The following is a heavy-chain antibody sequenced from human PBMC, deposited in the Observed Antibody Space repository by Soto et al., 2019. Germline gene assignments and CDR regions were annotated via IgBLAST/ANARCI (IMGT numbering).Heavy chain of an antibody. V-gene: IGHV4-4*02. CDR3: ARDRAITIFGVVIPFDY. J-gene: IGHJ4*02. CDR2: IYHSGST. CDR1: GGSISSSNW. Sequence: PSETLSLTCAVSGGSISSSNWWIWVRQPPGKGLAWIGEIYHSGSTNYNPSLKSRVTISLDKSKNHFSLKLSSVTAADTAVYYCARDRAITIFGVVIPFDYWGQGTLVPVSS. D-gene: IGHD3-3*01.